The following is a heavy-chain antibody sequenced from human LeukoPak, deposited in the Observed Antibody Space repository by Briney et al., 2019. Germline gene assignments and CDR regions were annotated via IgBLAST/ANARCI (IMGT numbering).Heavy chain of an antibody. CDR2: IYTGGTT. D-gene: IGHD5-18*01. J-gene: IGHJ6*02. CDR3: AKDFLLDTAMIMVKYYYYYYGMDV. V-gene: IGHV3-53*05. CDR1: GFTVSSKY. Sequence: PGGSLRLSCAASGFTVSSKYMSWVRQAPGKGLEWVSVIYTGGTTYYADSVKGRFTISRDNSKNTLYLQMNSLRAEDTAVYYCAKDFLLDTAMIMVKYYYYYYGMDVWGQGTTVTVSS.